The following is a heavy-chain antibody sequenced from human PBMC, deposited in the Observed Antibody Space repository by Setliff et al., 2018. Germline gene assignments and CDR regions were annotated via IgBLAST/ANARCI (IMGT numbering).Heavy chain of an antibody. CDR2: IYYSGST. Sequence: SETLSLTCTVSGGSISSSSYYWGWIRQPPGKGLEWIGSIYYSGSTYYNPSLKSRVTISVDTSKNQFSLKPSSVTAADTAVYYCARRNGEKLDPWGQGTLVTVSS. J-gene: IGHJ5*02. CDR3: ARRNGEKLDP. CDR1: GGSISSSSYY. V-gene: IGHV4-39*01.